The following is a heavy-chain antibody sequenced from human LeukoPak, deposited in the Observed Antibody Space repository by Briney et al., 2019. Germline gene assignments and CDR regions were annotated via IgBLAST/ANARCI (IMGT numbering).Heavy chain of an antibody. CDR2: IGSSSSAM. D-gene: IGHD6-6*01. CDR3: ARGSANSFDY. V-gene: IGHV3-48*02. Sequence: GGSLRLSCAASGFTFSNAWMSWVRQAPGKGLEWVSYIGSSSSAMYYADSVKGRFTISRDNAKNSLYLQMNNLGDEDTAVYYCARGSANSFDYWGQGALVTVSS. J-gene: IGHJ4*02. CDR1: GFTFSNAW.